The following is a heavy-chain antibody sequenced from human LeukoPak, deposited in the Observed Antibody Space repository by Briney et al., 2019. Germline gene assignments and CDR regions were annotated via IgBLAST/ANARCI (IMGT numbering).Heavy chain of an antibody. CDR2: TYYSGRT. Sequence: SETLSLTCTVSGGSLSSHNWSWIRQPPGKGLEWIGYTYYSGRTNYNPSLKSRVTISVDTSKNQFSLKLRSVTAADTAVYYCARGAQSPDYWGQGTLVTVSS. V-gene: IGHV4-59*11. CDR1: GGSLSSHN. CDR3: ARGAQSPDY. J-gene: IGHJ4*02.